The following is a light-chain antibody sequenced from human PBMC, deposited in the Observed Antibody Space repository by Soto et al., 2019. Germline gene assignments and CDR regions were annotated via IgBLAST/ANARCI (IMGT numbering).Light chain of an antibody. CDR3: QSYDSSRVV. V-gene: IGLV1-40*01. CDR2: GXX. CDR1: SSNIGAGYD. J-gene: IGLJ2*01. Sequence: QSVLTQPPSVSGAPGQRVTISCTGNSSNIGAGYDVHWYQQFPGAAPKVLXXGXXXXXXXXPARFSGSKSGTSASLAITGXXXXXXXXXYCQSYDSSRVVFGGGTKLTVL.